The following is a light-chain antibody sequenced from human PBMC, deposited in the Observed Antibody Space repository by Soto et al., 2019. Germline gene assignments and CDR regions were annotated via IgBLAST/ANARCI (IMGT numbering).Light chain of an antibody. J-gene: IGKJ4*01. CDR3: QKYNSAPLT. CDR2: AAS. Sequence: DIQMTQSPSSLSASLGDRATITCRASQGIGVYLAWFQQKPGKVPKLLIYAASALQSGVPSRFSGSGSGTDFTLTISSLQPEDFATYYCQKYNSAPLTFGGGTKVESK. CDR1: QGIGVY. V-gene: IGKV1-27*01.